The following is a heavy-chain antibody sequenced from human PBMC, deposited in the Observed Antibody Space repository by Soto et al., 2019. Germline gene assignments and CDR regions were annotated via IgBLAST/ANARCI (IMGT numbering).Heavy chain of an antibody. J-gene: IGHJ4*02. CDR2: IIPILGIA. V-gene: IGHV1-69*02. CDR1: GGTFSSYT. D-gene: IGHD4-17*01. CDR3: ARTLYGDNVDY. Sequence: GASVKVSCKASGGTFSSYTISWVRQAPGQGLEWMGRIIPILGIANYAQTFQGRVTMTRNTSISTAYMELSSLRSEDTAVYYCARTLYGDNVDYWGQGTLVTVSS.